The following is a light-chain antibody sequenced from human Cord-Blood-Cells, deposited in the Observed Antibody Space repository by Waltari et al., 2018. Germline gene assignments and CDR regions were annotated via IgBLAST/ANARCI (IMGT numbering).Light chain of an antibody. CDR1: QSISSY. J-gene: IGKJ1*01. CDR3: QQSYSTPRT. V-gene: IGKV1-39*01. Sequence: DIQMLQSPSSLSASVGDRVTITCRASQSISSYLNWYQQKPGKAPKLLIYAASSLQSGVPSRFSGSGSGTDFTLTISSLQPEDFATYYCQQSYSTPRTFGQGTKVEIK. CDR2: AAS.